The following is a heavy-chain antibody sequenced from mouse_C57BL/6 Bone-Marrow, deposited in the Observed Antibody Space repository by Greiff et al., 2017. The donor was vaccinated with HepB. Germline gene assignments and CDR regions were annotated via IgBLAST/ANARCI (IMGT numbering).Heavy chain of an antibody. CDR3: ARGYDGYYPYYAMDY. J-gene: IGHJ4*01. CDR2: IYPGDGDT. CDR1: GYAFSSSW. Sequence: VQLQQSGPELVKPGASVKISCKASGYAFSSSWMNWVKQRPGKGLESIGRIYPGDGDTNYNGKFKGKATLTADKSSSTAYMQLSSLTSEDSAVYFCARGYDGYYPYYAMDYWGQGTSVTVSS. V-gene: IGHV1-82*01. D-gene: IGHD2-3*01.